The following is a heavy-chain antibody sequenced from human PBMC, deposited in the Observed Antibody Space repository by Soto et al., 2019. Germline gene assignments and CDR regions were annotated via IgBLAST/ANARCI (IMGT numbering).Heavy chain of an antibody. J-gene: IGHJ4*02. CDR1: GFTFSSYW. CDR3: ARVWLSGGSGYER. CDR2: IKQDGSEK. D-gene: IGHD2-15*01. Sequence: GGSLRLSCAASGFTFSSYWMSWVRQAPGKGLEWVANIKQDGSEKYYVDSVKGRFTISRDNAKNSLYLQMNSLRAEDTAVYYGARVWLSGGSGYERWGQGTLGTV. V-gene: IGHV3-7*01.